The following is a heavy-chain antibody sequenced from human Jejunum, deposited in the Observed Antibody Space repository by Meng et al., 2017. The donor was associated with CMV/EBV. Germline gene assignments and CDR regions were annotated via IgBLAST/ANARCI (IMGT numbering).Heavy chain of an antibody. CDR2: IYTSGST. J-gene: IGHJ4*02. Sequence: QVHLQESGPGLAKPSEPLSLPCTVSGGSLSSYYRSWIRQPAGKGLEWIGRIYTSGSTNYNPSLKSRVTMSVDTSKNQFSLKLSSVTVADTAVYYCAREPDYWGQGTLVTVPS. CDR3: AREPDY. V-gene: IGHV4-4*07. CDR1: GGSLSSYY.